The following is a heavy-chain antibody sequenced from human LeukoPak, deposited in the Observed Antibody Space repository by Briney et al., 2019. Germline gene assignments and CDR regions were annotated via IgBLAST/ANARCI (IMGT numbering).Heavy chain of an antibody. CDR3: ARGKGGDFGWNSYGMDA. Sequence: PSATLSLTCTFSGGSISSSDYYGRWIRQPPVKGLEGIGDIYYSVSTYYKPSLKSRVTRSVYTSKNLFSLKLTSVTATDTAVYYCARGKGGDFGWNSYGMDAWGQGTTVTVSS. CDR1: GGSISSSDYY. V-gene: IGHV4-30-4*01. J-gene: IGHJ6*02. CDR2: IYYSVST. D-gene: IGHD2-21*02.